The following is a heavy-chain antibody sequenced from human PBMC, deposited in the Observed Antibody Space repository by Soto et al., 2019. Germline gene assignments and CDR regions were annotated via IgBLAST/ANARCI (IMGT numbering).Heavy chain of an antibody. CDR2: ISAYNGNT. V-gene: IGHV1-18*01. CDR3: ARAEVYDFRVVGYYGMDV. D-gene: IGHD3-3*01. J-gene: IGHJ6*02. CDR1: GYTFTSYG. Sequence: ASVKVSCKASGYTFTSYGISWVRQAPGQGLEWMGWISAYNGNTNYAQKLQGRVTMTTDTSTSTAYMELRSLRSDDTAVYYCARAEVYDFRVVGYYGMDVWGQGTTVTVSS.